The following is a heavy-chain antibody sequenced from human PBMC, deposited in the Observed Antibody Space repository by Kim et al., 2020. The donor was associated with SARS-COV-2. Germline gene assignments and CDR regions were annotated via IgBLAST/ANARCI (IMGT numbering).Heavy chain of an antibody. CDR2: ISGSGGST. Sequence: GGSLRLSCAASGFTFSSYAMSWVRQAPGKGLEWVSAISGSGGSTYYADSVKGRFTISRDNSKNTLYLQMNSLRAEDTAVYYCATGYFWARERRKNYYYGMDVWGQGTTVTVSS. CDR3: ATGYFWARERRKNYYYGMDV. D-gene: IGHD3-3*01. J-gene: IGHJ6*02. V-gene: IGHV3-23*01. CDR1: GFTFSSYA.